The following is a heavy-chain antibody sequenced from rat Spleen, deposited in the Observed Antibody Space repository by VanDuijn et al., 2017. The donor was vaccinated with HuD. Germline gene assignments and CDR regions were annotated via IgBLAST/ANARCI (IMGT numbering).Heavy chain of an antibody. CDR2: INRAGST. J-gene: IGHJ2*01. CDR3: SRHNSGYYFDY. Sequence: EVQLQESGPGLVKPSQSLSLTCSVTGYSITSSSRWNWIRKFPGNKLEWMGYINRAGSTNYNPSLKSRISITRDTSKNQFFLQVNSVTTEDTATYYCSRHNSGYYFDYWGQGVMVTVSS. V-gene: IGHV3-3*01. D-gene: IGHD4-3*01. CDR1: GYSITSSSR.